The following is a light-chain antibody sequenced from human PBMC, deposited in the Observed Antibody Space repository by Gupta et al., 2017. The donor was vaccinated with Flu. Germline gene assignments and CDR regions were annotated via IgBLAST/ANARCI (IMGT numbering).Light chain of an antibody. CDR2: KNN. CDR3: AAGEDIRLRV. CDR1: SSNIGSHS. J-gene: IGLJ3*02. Sequence: SALTQPPSASGTPGPRVTISCSGSSSNIGSHSVSWYQQRPGTAHRLLIYKNNQRPAGVPDRFSGSKSGTAASLAIGGRQAEEEADYYCAAGEDIRLRVFGGGTKVTVL. V-gene: IGLV1-44*01.